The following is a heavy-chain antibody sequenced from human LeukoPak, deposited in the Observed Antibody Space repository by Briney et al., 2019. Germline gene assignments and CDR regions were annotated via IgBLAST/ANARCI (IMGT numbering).Heavy chain of an antibody. CDR2: INHSGST. CDR1: GGSFSGYY. Sequence: PSETLSLTCAVYGGSFSGYYWSWIRQPPGKGLEWIGEINHSGSTNYNPSLKSRVTISVDTSKNQFSLKLSSVTAADTAVYYCARDLFPGKVPAAYSSGFDYWGQGTLVTVSS. V-gene: IGHV4-34*01. J-gene: IGHJ4*02. D-gene: IGHD2-2*01. CDR3: ARDLFPGKVPAAYSSGFDY.